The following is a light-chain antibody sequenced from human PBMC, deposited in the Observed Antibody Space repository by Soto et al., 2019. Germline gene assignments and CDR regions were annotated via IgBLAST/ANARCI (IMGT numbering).Light chain of an antibody. Sequence: DIQMTQSPSSLSASVGDRVTITCRASQGIGNYFAWFQQKPWKAHKSRTYGASSFQSGVPSKCSGRGAGTDFTLTISSLQPEDFATYYYQQYNSYPLTFGGGTKVEIK. CDR2: GAS. J-gene: IGKJ4*01. V-gene: IGKV1-16*02. CDR1: QGIGNY. CDR3: QQYNSYPLT.